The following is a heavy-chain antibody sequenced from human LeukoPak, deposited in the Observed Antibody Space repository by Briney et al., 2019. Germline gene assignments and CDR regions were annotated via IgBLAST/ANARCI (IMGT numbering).Heavy chain of an antibody. D-gene: IGHD5-12*01. J-gene: IGHJ4*02. CDR1: GYTFTGYY. CDR3: ARVLSRSLHIDDFDY. Sequence: ASAKVSCKASGYTFTGYYMHWVRQAPGQGLEWMGWINPNSGGTNYAQKFQGRVTMTRDTSISTAYMELSRLRSDDTAVYYCARVLSRSLHIDDFDYWGQGTLVTVSS. CDR2: INPNSGGT. V-gene: IGHV1-2*02.